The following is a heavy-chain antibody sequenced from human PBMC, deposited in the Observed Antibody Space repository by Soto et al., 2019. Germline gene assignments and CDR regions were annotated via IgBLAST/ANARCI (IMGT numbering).Heavy chain of an antibody. Sequence: QVQLQESGPGLVKPSQTLSLTCTVSGGSISSGGYYWSWIRQHPGKGLEWIGYIYYSGSTYYNPSLKSRVTIXXDXSXXQFSLKLSSVTAADTAVYYCARDSTGTLRYYGMDVWGQGTTVTVSS. J-gene: IGHJ6*02. CDR3: ARDSTGTLRYYGMDV. CDR2: IYYSGST. D-gene: IGHD1-1*01. CDR1: GGSISSGGYY. V-gene: IGHV4-31*03.